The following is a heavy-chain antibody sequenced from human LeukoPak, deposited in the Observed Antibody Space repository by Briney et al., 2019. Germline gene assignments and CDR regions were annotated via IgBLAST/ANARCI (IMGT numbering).Heavy chain of an antibody. CDR2: IGSSGSTV. V-gene: IGHV3-48*03. Sequence: GGSLRLSCAASGFSFSSYEMNWVRQAPGKGLEWVSYIGSSGSTVYYADSVKGRFTTSRDNAKNSLYLQMNSLRDEDTAVYYCARDTPLYADSPDAFDIWGQGTMVTVST. CDR3: ARDTPLYADSPDAFDI. D-gene: IGHD2/OR15-2a*01. J-gene: IGHJ3*02. CDR1: GFSFSSYE.